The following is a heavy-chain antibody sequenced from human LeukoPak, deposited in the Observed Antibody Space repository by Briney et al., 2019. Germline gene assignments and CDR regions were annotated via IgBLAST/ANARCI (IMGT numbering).Heavy chain of an antibody. CDR3: AVHSGDGLDH. CDR1: GGTFSSYA. Sequence: GASVKVSCKASGGTFSSYAISWVRQAPGQGLEWMGRIIPIFGTANYAQKFQGRVTITTDESTSTAYMELSNVTSEDTAVYYCAVHSGDGLDHWGQGTLVIVSS. CDR2: IIPIFGTA. J-gene: IGHJ4*02. V-gene: IGHV1-69*05. D-gene: IGHD7-27*01.